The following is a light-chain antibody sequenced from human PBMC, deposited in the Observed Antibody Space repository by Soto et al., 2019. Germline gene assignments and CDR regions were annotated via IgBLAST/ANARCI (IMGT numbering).Light chain of an antibody. CDR2: EVS. Sequence: QSALTQPASVSGSPGQSISISCTGASSDVGYYDYVSWYQQHPGKAPKFIIYEVSYRPSGVPNRSSGSKSGNTASLTISGLQAEDEADYYCASYTRSTTVVFGGGTKLTVL. J-gene: IGLJ2*01. V-gene: IGLV2-14*01. CDR1: SSDVGYYDY. CDR3: ASYTRSTTVV.